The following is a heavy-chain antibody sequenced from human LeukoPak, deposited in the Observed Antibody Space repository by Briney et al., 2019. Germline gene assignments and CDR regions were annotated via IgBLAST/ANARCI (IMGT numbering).Heavy chain of an antibody. J-gene: IGHJ4*02. Sequence: GGSLRLSCAASGFTFSSYGMHWVRQAPGKGLEWVAVILYDGSNKYYADSVKGRFHISRDNPKNTLYLQMNSLRGEDTAVYYCAKGGRMATIPSWGQASQVTVSS. D-gene: IGHD5-24*01. CDR3: AKGGRMATIPS. V-gene: IGHV3-30*18. CDR2: ILYDGSNK. CDR1: GFTFSSYG.